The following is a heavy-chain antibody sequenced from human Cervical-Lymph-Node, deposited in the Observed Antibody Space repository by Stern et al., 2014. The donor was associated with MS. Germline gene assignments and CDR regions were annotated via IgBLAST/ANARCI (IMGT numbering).Heavy chain of an antibody. D-gene: IGHD4-17*01. V-gene: IGHV4-31*03. CDR3: ARARGSVTMRVLDY. J-gene: IGHJ4*02. Sequence: QVQLQESGPGLVKPPQTLSLTCSVSGGSISSSGYYWSWVRQHPGKGLEWIGIIYYSGSSYYKSSLKSRVSISSDTSKNQFSLNLNSVTAADTAIYYCARARGSVTMRVLDYWGQGILVTVSS. CDR2: IYYSGSS. CDR1: GGSISSSGYY.